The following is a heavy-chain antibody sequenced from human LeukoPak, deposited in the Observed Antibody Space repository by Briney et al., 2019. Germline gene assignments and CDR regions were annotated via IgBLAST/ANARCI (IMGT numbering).Heavy chain of an antibody. J-gene: IGHJ4*02. D-gene: IGHD3-3*01. V-gene: IGHV1-46*01. CDR2: INPSGGST. CDR1: GYTFTSYY. Sequence: ASVKVSCKASGYTFTSYYMHWVRQAPGQGLEWMGIINPSGGSTSYAQKFQGRVTMTRDMSTSTVYMELSSLRSEDTAVYYCARDKYDFWSGYYVDYWGQGTLVTVSS. CDR3: ARDKYDFWSGYYVDY.